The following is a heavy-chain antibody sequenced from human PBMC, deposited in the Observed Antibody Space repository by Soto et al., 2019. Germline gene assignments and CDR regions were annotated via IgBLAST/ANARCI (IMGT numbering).Heavy chain of an antibody. Sequence: QVQLVQSGAEVKKPGASVKVSCKASGYTFTSYGISWVRQAPGQGLEWMGWISAYNGNTNYAQKLQGRVTMTTDTSTSTAYRELRSLRSDDTAVYYCARAEGYNWTLVFQDWFDPWGQGTLVTVSS. V-gene: IGHV1-18*01. CDR3: ARAEGYNWTLVFQDWFDP. CDR2: ISAYNGNT. J-gene: IGHJ5*02. D-gene: IGHD1-20*01. CDR1: GYTFTSYG.